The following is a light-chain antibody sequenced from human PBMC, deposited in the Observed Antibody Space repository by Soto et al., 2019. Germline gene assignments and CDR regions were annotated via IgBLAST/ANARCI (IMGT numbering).Light chain of an antibody. J-gene: IGKJ2*01. CDR2: DAS. CDR1: QGISSA. CDR3: QQFNSYLMYT. V-gene: IGKV1-13*02. Sequence: AIQLTQSPSSLSASVGDRVTIPCRASQGISSALAWYQQKPGKAPKLLIYDASSLESGVPSRFSGSGSGTDFTLTISSLQPEGFATYYCQQFNSYLMYTFGQGTKLEIK.